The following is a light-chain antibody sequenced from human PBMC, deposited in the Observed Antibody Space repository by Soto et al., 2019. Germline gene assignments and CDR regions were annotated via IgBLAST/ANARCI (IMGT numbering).Light chain of an antibody. CDR3: QQFGSSLSWT. CDR1: QSVSNNY. Sequence: EIVLTQSPGTLSLSPGESATLSCRASQSVSNNYLAWYQQKPGQAPRLLMHGASSRATGIPDRFSGSGSGTDFTLTISRLDPEDFAVYYCQQFGSSLSWTFGKGTKVEIK. V-gene: IGKV3-20*01. CDR2: GAS. J-gene: IGKJ1*01.